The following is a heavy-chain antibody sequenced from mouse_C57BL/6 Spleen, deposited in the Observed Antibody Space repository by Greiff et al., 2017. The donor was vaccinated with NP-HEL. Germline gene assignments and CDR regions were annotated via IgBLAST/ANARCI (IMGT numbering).Heavy chain of an antibody. J-gene: IGHJ2*01. CDR1: GYTFTDYN. D-gene: IGHD1-1*01. Sequence: VHVKQSGPELVKPGASVKMSCKASGYTFTDYNMHWVKQSHGKSLEWIGYINPNNGGTSYNQKFKGKATLTVNKSSSTAYMELRSLTSEDSAVYYCLLLRPHFDYWGQGTTLTVSS. V-gene: IGHV1-22*01. CDR2: INPNNGGT. CDR3: LLLRPHFDY.